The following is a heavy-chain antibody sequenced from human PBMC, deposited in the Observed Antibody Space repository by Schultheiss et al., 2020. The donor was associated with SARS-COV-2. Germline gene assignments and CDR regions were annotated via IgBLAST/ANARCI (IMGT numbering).Heavy chain of an antibody. V-gene: IGHV1-18*01. D-gene: IGHD6-19*01. Sequence: ASVKVSCKASGGTFSSYAISWVRQAPGQGLEWMGWISGYNGYTDYAQKFQGRVTMTRDTSTSTIYMEFSSLRSDDTAVYYCASLGIAVAGTEMDYWGQGTLVTVSS. CDR1: GGTFSSYA. J-gene: IGHJ4*02. CDR3: ASLGIAVAGTEMDY. CDR2: ISGYNGYT.